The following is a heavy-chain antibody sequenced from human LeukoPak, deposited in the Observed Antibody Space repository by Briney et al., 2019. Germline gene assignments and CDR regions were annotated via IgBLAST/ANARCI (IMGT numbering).Heavy chain of an antibody. CDR2: VYDSGST. D-gene: IGHD4-17*01. CDR3: MRGVHYAADPF. V-gene: IGHV4-59*01. J-gene: IGHJ4*02. CDR1: GGSISGYY. Sequence: SETLSLTCTVSGGSISGYYWTWIRQPPGKGLEWIGSVYDSGSTNYNPSLKSRVIISRDTSKKQFSLKLKSVIAADTAVYYCMRGVHYAADPFWGQGTLVTVSS.